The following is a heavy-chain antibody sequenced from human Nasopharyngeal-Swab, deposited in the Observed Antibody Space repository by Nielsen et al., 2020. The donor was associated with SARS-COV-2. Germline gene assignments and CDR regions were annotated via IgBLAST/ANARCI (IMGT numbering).Heavy chain of an antibody. CDR3: ARWRGSTTWYFDY. D-gene: IGHD2-2*01. J-gene: IGHJ4*02. CDR2: IRVSSLTT. V-gene: IGHV3-48*04. Sequence: GESLKISCAVSGFPLKNYNMIWVRQAPGKGLEWLSYIRVSSLTTYYADSVKSRFTISRDNAKNTLYLQINSLRVEDTAVYYCARWRGSTTWYFDYWGQGT. CDR1: GFPLKNYN.